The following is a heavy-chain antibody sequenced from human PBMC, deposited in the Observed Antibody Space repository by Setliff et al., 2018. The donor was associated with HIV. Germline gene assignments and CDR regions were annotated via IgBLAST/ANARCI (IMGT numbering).Heavy chain of an antibody. D-gene: IGHD3-10*01. CDR3: ARGRSLVRGSGSPEYYYMDV. Sequence: ASVKVSCKASGYTFTSYAMHWVRQAPGQRLEWMGWMNPNSGDTGYAQKFQGRVTMTRNTSISTAFMELSSLRSEDTAVYYCARGRSLVRGSGSPEYYYMDVWGKGTTVTVSS. J-gene: IGHJ6*03. CDR2: MNPNSGDT. V-gene: IGHV1-8*02. CDR1: GYTFTSYA.